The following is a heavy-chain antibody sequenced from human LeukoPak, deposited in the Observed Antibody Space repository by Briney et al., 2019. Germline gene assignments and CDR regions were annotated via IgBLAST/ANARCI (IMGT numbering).Heavy chain of an antibody. D-gene: IGHD1-14*01. CDR3: AREVWGPEY. CDR2: IKQDGSDK. J-gene: IGHJ4*02. Sequence: GGSLRLSCAASGFTFTKYWMTWVRQAPGKELEWVGNIKQDGSDKNYMDSVKGRFTISRDNTKNSVYLQMSSLRAEDTAVYYCAREVWGPEYWGQGTLVTVSS. CDR1: GFTFTKYW. V-gene: IGHV3-7*01.